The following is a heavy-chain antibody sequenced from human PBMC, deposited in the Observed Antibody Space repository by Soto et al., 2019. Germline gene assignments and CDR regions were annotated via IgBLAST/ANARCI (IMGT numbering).Heavy chain of an antibody. CDR1: GGTFSSYA. D-gene: IGHD3-22*01. J-gene: IGHJ4*02. V-gene: IGHV1-69*13. Sequence: SVKVSCKASGGTFSSYAISWVRQAPGQGLEWMGGIIPIFGTANYAQKFQGRVTITADESTSTAYMELSSLRSEDTAVYYCASVPRYYYDSSGYYYFDYWGQGTLVTVSS. CDR2: IIPIFGTA. CDR3: ASVPRYYYDSSGYYYFDY.